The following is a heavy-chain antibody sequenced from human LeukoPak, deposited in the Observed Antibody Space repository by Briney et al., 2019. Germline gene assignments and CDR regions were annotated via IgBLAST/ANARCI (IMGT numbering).Heavy chain of an antibody. CDR2: IYHSGST. J-gene: IGHJ4*02. CDR1: GDSISSGYY. D-gene: IGHD1-26*01. Sequence: PSETLSLTCTVSGDSISSGYYWGWIRQPPGKGLEWIGSIYHSGSTSYNPSLKSRVTISVDTSKNQFSLKLDSVIAADTAVYYCAKISGSYWGQGTLVTVSS. V-gene: IGHV4-38-2*02. CDR3: AKISGSY.